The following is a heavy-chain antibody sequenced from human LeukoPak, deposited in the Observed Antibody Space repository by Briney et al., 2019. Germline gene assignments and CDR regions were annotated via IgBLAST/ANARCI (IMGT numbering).Heavy chain of an antibody. J-gene: IGHJ6*02. V-gene: IGHV1-69*13. CDR3: ARDRGVTTHYYYYYGMDV. CDR2: IIPIFGTA. Sequence: AASVKVSCKASGGTFSSYAISWVRQAPGQGLEWMGGIIPIFGTANYAQKFQGRVTITADESTSTAYMELSSLRSEDTAVYYCARDRGVTTHYYYYYGMDVWGQGTTVTVSS. CDR1: GGTFSSYA. D-gene: IGHD4-11*01.